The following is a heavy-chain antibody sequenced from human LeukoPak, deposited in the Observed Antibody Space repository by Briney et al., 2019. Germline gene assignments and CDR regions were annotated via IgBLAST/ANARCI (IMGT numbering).Heavy chain of an antibody. CDR2: IYTSGST. Sequence: SETLSLTCTVSGGSISSGSYYWSWIRQPAGKGLEWIGRIYTSGSTNYNPSLKSRVTISVDTSKNQFSLKLSSVTAADTAVYYCAREGQWLAPHWGQGTLVTVSS. CDR1: GGSISSGSYY. V-gene: IGHV4-61*02. D-gene: IGHD6-19*01. J-gene: IGHJ4*02. CDR3: AREGQWLAPH.